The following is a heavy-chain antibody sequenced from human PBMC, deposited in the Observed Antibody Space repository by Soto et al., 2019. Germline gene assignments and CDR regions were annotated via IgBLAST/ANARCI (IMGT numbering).Heavy chain of an antibody. CDR3: AKDMRGGMREGGAFEI. CDR2: ISWNSGSI. CDR1: GFTFDDYA. V-gene: IGHV3-9*01. Sequence: EVQLVESGGGLVQPGRSLRLSCAASGFTFDDYAMHWVRQAPGKGLEWVSGISWNSGSIGYADSVKGRFTISRDNAKNHLYRQMNGLAAEDTALYYCAKDMRGGMREGGAFEIWGQGTMVTVSS. D-gene: IGHD1-1*01. J-gene: IGHJ3*02.